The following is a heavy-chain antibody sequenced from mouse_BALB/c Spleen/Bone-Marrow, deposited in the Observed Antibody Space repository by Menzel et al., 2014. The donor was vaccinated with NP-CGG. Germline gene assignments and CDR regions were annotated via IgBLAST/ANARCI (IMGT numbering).Heavy chain of an antibody. D-gene: IGHD2-1*01. CDR1: GFNIKDTY. Sequence: EGQGVESGAELVKPGASVKLSCTASGFNIKDTYMHWVKQRPEQGLEWIGRIDPANGNTKYDPKFQGKATITADTSSNTAYLQLSSLTSEDTAVYYCARDGNFFFAYWGQGTLVTVSA. V-gene: IGHV14-3*02. CDR3: ARDGNFFFAY. J-gene: IGHJ3*01. CDR2: IDPANGNT.